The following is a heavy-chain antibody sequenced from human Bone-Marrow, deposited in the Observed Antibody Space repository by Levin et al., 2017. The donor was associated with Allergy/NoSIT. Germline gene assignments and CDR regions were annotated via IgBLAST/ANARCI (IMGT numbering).Heavy chain of an antibody. Sequence: GGSLRLSCVASGFTFGSYVVHWVRQAPGKGLEWVAVISSGGYNEYYADSVKGRFTISRDNSQSTLYLQMTNLRPNDTAVYYCARVRPSSGYFDHWGQGALVTVSS. J-gene: IGHJ4*02. CDR1: GFTFGSYV. CDR2: ISSGGYNE. V-gene: IGHV3-30*14. CDR3: ARVRPSSGYFDH. D-gene: IGHD6-19*01.